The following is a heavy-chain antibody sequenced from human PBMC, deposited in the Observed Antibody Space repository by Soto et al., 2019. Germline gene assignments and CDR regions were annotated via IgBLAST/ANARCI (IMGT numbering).Heavy chain of an antibody. J-gene: IGHJ6*03. CDR1: GYTFTGYY. Sequence: ASVKVSCKASGYTFTGYYMHWVRQAPGQGLEWMGWINPNSGGTNYAQKFQGWVTMTRDTSISTAYMELSRLRSDDTAVYYCASSNYDILTGPTRRDHYYYMDVWGKGTTVTVSS. CDR3: ASSNYDILTGPTRRDHYYYMDV. D-gene: IGHD3-9*01. CDR2: INPNSGGT. V-gene: IGHV1-2*04.